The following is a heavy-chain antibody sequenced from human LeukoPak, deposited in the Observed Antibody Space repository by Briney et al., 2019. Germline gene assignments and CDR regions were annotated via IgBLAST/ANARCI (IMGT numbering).Heavy chain of an antibody. CDR1: GFTFTSSA. CDR2: IVVGSGNT. D-gene: IGHD1-26*01. J-gene: IGHJ4*02. Sequence: VASVKVSCKASGFTFTSSAVQWVRQARGQRLEWIGWIVVGSGNTNYAQKFQERVTITRDMSTSTAYMELSSLRSEDTAVYYCAADLDSGSYYLDYWGQGTLVTVSS. CDR3: AADLDSGSYYLDY. V-gene: IGHV1-58*01.